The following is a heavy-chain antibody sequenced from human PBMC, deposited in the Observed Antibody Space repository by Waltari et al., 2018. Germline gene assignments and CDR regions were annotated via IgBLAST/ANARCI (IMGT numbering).Heavy chain of an antibody. CDR3: TRNALYYETNGPQRGGEY. J-gene: IGHJ4*02. CDR1: GFTFSAHW. D-gene: IGHD3-22*01. CDR2: MKGDGRET. V-gene: IGHV3-7*01. Sequence: EVQLVESGGGLVQPGGSLKLSCAASGFTFSAHWMAWVRQAPGEGLEGVAFMKGDGRETYCAGSVKGRCTSSRDNVNNSLYLQMNGLRAEDTAVYHCTRNALYYETNGPQRGGEYWGQGTLVTVSS.